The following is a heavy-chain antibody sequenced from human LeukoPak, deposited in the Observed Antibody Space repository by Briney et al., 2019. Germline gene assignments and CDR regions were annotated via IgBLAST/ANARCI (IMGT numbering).Heavy chain of an antibody. Sequence: SETLSLTCTVSGGSISSRGYYWSWIRQHPGKGLEWIGFIYYSGTTYYNPSLKSRATISVDTSKNRFSLKLISVTDADTAMYYCARGTGGAAAADFDPWGQGTLVTVSS. V-gene: IGHV4-31*03. CDR1: GGSISSRGYY. CDR3: ARGTGGAAAADFDP. CDR2: IYYSGTT. J-gene: IGHJ5*02. D-gene: IGHD6-13*01.